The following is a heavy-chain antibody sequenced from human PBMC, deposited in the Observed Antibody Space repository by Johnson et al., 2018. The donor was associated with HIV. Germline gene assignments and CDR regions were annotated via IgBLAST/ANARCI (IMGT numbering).Heavy chain of an antibody. CDR1: GFSFSNYS. V-gene: IGHV3-30*02. J-gene: IGHJ3*01. D-gene: IGHD2-2*01. CDR2: IQFDGSHK. CDR3: AKETRESRSAFDV. Sequence: QVQLVESGGGVVQPGGSLRLTCKASGFSFSNYSIHWVRQAPGKGLEWVTFIQFDGSHKYSADFVKGRFTISRYTSKKSVFLQMNNLRPEDTAVYYCAKETRESRSAFDVWGQGTLVTVSA.